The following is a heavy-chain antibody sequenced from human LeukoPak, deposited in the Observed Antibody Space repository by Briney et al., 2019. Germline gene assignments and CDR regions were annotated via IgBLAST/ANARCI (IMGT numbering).Heavy chain of an antibody. V-gene: IGHV4-30-2*01. D-gene: IGHD1-26*01. CDR2: IYHSGST. CDR3: ARGSYGHFDY. Sequence: TLPLTCAVSGGSISSGGYSWSWIRQPPGKGLEWIGYIYHSGSTYYNPSLKSRVTISVDRSKNQFSLKLSSVTAADTAVYYCARGSYGHFDYWGQGTLVTVSS. J-gene: IGHJ4*02. CDR1: GGSISSGGYS.